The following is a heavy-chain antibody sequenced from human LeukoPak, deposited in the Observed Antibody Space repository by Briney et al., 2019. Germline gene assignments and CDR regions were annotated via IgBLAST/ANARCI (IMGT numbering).Heavy chain of an antibody. J-gene: IGHJ6*03. V-gene: IGHV4-39*01. CDR2: IYYSGTT. CDR3: ARQISDYYYYYIDV. D-gene: IGHD3-10*01. CDR1: GGSISSSHYY. Sequence: PSETLSLTCSVSGGSISSSHYYWGWVRQPPGKGLEWIGTIYYSGTTYYNPSLESRVTISEDTSKNQFSLTLRSVTAADTAVYYCARQISDYYYYYIDVWGKGTTVTVSS.